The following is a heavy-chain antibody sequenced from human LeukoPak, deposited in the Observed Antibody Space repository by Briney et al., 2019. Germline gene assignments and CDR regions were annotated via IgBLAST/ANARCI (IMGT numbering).Heavy chain of an antibody. V-gene: IGHV3-23*01. CDR3: AKMVRGLFDY. CDR1: EFTFTSYA. D-gene: IGHD3-10*01. CDR2: ISGSGGNT. Sequence: GGSLRLSCAASEFTFTSYAMRWVRQAPGKGLEWVSAISGSGGNTYYADSVKGRFTISRDNSKNTLYLQMNSLRAEDTAVYYCAKMVRGLFDYWGQGTLVTVSS. J-gene: IGHJ4*02.